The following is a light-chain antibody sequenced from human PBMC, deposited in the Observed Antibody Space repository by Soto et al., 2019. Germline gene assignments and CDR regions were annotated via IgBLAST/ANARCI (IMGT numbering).Light chain of an antibody. V-gene: IGLV2-14*01. CDR3: SSYTSSTTLKV. Sequence: QSALTQPASVSGSPGQSITISCTGTSSDVGGYNYVSWYQQHPGKAPKLIIYDVSNRPSGVSNRLSGSKSGNTASLTISGLQAEDEADYYCSSYTSSTTLKVFGGGTKVTVL. CDR1: SSDVGGYNY. J-gene: IGLJ2*01. CDR2: DVS.